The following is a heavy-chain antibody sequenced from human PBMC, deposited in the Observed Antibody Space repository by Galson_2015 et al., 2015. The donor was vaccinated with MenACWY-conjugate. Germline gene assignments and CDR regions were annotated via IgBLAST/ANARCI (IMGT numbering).Heavy chain of an antibody. V-gene: IGHV5-51*01. J-gene: IGHJ3*01. CDR3: VRTVAGSGDVFDV. Sequence: GDSDTRYSPTFQGQVTISADKSISTAYLQWSSLKASDTAMYYCVRTVAGSGDVFDVWGQGTLVT. CDR2: GDSDT. D-gene: IGHD6-19*01.